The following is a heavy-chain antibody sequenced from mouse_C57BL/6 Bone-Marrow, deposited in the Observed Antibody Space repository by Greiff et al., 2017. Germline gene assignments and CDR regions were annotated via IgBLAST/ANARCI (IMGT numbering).Heavy chain of an antibody. CDR3: TRSGNWDEKDFDY. CDR2: IDPETGGT. CDR1: GYTFTDYE. Sequence: VQLQQSGAELVRPGASVTLSCKASGYTFTDYEMHWVKQTPVHGLEWIGAIDPETGGTAYNQKFKGKAILTADKSSSTAYMELRSLTSEDSAVYYCTRSGNWDEKDFDYWGQGTTLTVSS. V-gene: IGHV1-15*01. J-gene: IGHJ2*01. D-gene: IGHD4-1*01.